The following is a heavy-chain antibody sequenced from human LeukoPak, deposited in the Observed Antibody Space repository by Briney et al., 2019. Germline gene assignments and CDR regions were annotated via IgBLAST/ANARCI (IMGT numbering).Heavy chain of an antibody. J-gene: IGHJ6*02. Sequence: ASVKVSCKASGYTFTSYGISWVRQAPGQGLEWMGWISAYNGNTNYAQKLQGRVTMTTDTSTSTAYMELRSLRSDDTAVYYCARDPANDYYDSSGYYVGYYYGMDVWGQGTTVTVSS. CDR3: ARDPANDYYDSSGYYVGYYYGMDV. D-gene: IGHD3-22*01. CDR1: GYTFTSYG. V-gene: IGHV1-18*01. CDR2: ISAYNGNT.